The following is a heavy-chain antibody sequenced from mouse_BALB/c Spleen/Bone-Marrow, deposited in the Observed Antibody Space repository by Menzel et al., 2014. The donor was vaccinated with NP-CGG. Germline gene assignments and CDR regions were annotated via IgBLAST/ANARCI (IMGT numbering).Heavy chain of an antibody. CDR3: ARDIGRLLFDY. J-gene: IGHJ2*01. CDR2: IRNKANGYTT. V-gene: IGHV7-3*02. Sequence: EVQGVESGGGLVQPGGSLRLSCETSGFTFTDYYMNWVRQPPGKALEWLGFIRNKANGYTTEYSASVKGRFTISRDNSQSILYLQMNTLRAEGSATYYCARDIGRLLFDYWGQGTTLTVSS. CDR1: GFTFTDYY. D-gene: IGHD1-2*01.